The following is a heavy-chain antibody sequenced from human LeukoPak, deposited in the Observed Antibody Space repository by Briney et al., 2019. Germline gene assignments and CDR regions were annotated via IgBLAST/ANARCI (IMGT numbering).Heavy chain of an antibody. J-gene: IGHJ4*02. V-gene: IGHV7-4-1*02. CDR1: GYTFTNYG. Sequence: ASVKVSCKASGYTFTNYGMNWVRQAPGQGLEWMGWINTNTGNPTYAQGFTGRLVFSLDTSVSTAYLQISSLRAEDTALYYCARDKYQLPYEIDYWGQGTLVTVFS. CDR2: INTNTGNP. D-gene: IGHD2-2*01. CDR3: ARDKYQLPYEIDY.